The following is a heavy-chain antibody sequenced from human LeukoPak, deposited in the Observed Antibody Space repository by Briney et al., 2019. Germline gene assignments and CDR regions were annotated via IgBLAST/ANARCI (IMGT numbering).Heavy chain of an antibody. CDR1: GFTFSSYA. CDR3: ARVRPQGDFDY. V-gene: IGHV3-64*01. Sequence: GGSLRLSCAASGFTFSSYAMSWVRQAPGKGLEWVSAISSNGGSTYYANSVKGRFTISRDNSKNTLYLQMGSLRAEDMAVYYCARVRPQGDFDYWGQGTLVTVSS. CDR2: ISSNGGST. J-gene: IGHJ4*02.